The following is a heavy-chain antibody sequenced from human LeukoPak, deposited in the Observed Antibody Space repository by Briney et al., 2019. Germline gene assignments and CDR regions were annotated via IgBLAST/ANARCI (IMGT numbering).Heavy chain of an antibody. J-gene: IGHJ4*02. CDR3: AREETLMGSYYFDY. D-gene: IGHD1-26*01. CDR1: GGSISSSNYY. CDR2: IYYSGST. V-gene: IGHV4-39*07. Sequence: PSETLSLTCSVSGGSISSSNYYWGWIRQPPGKGLEWIGSIYYSGSTYYNPSLKSRVTIFVDTSKNQFSLKLSSVTAADTAVYYCAREETLMGSYYFDYWGQGTLVTVSS.